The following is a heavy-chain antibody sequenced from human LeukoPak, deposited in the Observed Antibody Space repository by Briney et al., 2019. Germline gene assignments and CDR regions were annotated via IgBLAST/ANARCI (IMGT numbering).Heavy chain of an antibody. Sequence: PSETLSLTCTVSGGSISSGSYYWSWIRQPAGKGLEWIGRIYSSGSTNYNPSFKSRVTISVDTSKNQFSLKLRSVTAADTAVYYCARDRLSNWEDIVVVVAAAPDYWGQGTLVTVSS. V-gene: IGHV4-61*02. D-gene: IGHD2-15*01. CDR3: ARDRLSNWEDIVVVVAAAPDY. CDR1: GGSISSGSYY. J-gene: IGHJ4*02. CDR2: IYSSGST.